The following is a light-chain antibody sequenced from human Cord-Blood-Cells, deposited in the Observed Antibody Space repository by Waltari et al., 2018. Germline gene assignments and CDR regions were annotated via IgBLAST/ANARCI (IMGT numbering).Light chain of an antibody. J-gene: IGKJ1*01. CDR1: QSISSY. Sequence: DIQMTQSPSSLSSSVGHRFTITCRASQSISSYLNWYQQKPGKAPKLLIYAASSLQSGVPSRFSGSGSGTDFTLTISSLQPEDFATYYCQQSYSTPQTFGQGTKVEIK. V-gene: IGKV1-39*01. CDR3: QQSYSTPQT. CDR2: AAS.